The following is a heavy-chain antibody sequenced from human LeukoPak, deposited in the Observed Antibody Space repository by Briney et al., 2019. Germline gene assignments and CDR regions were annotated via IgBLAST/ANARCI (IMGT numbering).Heavy chain of an antibody. D-gene: IGHD2-15*01. CDR2: INAGNGNT. CDR3: ARDSGEYYFDY. J-gene: IGHJ4*02. Sequence: GASVKVSCKASGYTFTSYAMHWVRQAPGQRLEWMGWINAGNGNTKYSQNFQGRVTISRDTSASTAYMELSSLTSEDTAVYYCARDSGEYYFDYWGQGTLVTVSS. CDR1: GYTFTSYA. V-gene: IGHV1-3*01.